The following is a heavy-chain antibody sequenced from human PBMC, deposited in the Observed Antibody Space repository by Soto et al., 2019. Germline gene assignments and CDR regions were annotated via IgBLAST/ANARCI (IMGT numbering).Heavy chain of an antibody. D-gene: IGHD3-3*02. CDR2: VYYGGAIFYSGNI. CDR1: GDSISSSNSH. J-gene: IGHJ3*02. Sequence: SETLSLTCTVSGDSISSSNSHWGWTRQPPGKGLEYIGSVYYGGAIFYSGNIYYNPSLKSRVTISVDTSKNQFSLRMSSVTAEDTGVYYCVRYDRINMKPYSPEGFNIWGQGTMGTV. V-gene: IGHV4-39*01. CDR3: VRYDRINMKPYSPEGFNI.